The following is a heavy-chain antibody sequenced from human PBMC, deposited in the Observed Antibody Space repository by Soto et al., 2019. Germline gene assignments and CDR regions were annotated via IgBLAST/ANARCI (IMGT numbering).Heavy chain of an antibody. D-gene: IGHD2-2*01. V-gene: IGHV4-59*01. J-gene: IGHJ4*02. CDR2: IHYSGST. CDR3: ARDFGRHCSSTRCDPFYFDS. Sequence: QVQLQESGPGLVKPSETLSLICTVSGVSISDYYWSWIRQPPGKGLEWIGYIHYSGSTDYDPSLRSRVTISVDTSKNQFSLELTYVTATDTAVYYWARDFGRHCSSTRCDPFYFDSWGKGTLVTVSS. CDR1: GVSISDYY.